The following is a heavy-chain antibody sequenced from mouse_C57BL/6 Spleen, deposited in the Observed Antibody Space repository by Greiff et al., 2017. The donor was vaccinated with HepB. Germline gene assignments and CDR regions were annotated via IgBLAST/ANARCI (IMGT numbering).Heavy chain of an antibody. J-gene: IGHJ2*01. CDR2: FYPGDGDT. CDR3: ARREDCPPHFDY. Sequence: VQLQQSGPELVKPGASVKISCKASGYAFSSFWLNWVKQRPGRGLEWIGRFYPGDGDTNNNGKFKGKATLTADKSSSTADMQLSSLTSEDSAVYCCARREDCPPHFDYWGQGTTLTVSS. CDR1: GYAFSSFW. V-gene: IGHV1-82*01.